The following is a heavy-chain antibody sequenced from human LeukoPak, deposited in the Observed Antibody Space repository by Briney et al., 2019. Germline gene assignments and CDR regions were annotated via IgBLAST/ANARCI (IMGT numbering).Heavy chain of an antibody. J-gene: IGHJ6*03. CDR2: IKQDGSEQ. V-gene: IGHV3-7*01. CDR1: GFTFSSSW. CDR3: ARVGPSYYYVYMDA. Sequence: WGSLRQAFSASGFTFSSSWMTWVRQAPGKGLEWVANIKQDGSEQYTADSLKGRFTISRDNDKKLVFLQMNSLRVDDTAVYYCARVGPSYYYVYMDAWGNG.